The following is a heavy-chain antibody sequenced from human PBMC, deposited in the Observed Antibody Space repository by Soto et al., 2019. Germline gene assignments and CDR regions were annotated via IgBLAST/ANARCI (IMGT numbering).Heavy chain of an antibody. D-gene: IGHD4-17*01. CDR2: IYYSGST. CDR1: CGSISTGGYY. CDR3: ARGLSVTLFDH. J-gene: IGHJ4*02. Sequence: QVQLQESGPGLVKPSQTLSLTCTVSCGSISTGGYYWTWIRQHPGKVLEWIGYIYYSGSTYYHPSLKSRVTISVATSKNQFSLKLSSVTAADTAVYYCARGLSVTLFDHWGQGTLVTVSS. V-gene: IGHV4-31*03.